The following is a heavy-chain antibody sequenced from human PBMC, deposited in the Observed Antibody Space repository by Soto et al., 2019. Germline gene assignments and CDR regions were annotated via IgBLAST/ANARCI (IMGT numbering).Heavy chain of an antibody. CDR3: ARAGITRGYCSGGSCPRYGMDV. D-gene: IGHD2-15*01. J-gene: IGHJ6*01. Sequence: SVKVSFKASGGTFSSYAISWVRQAPGQGLEWMGGIIPIFGTSNYAQKFQGRVTITADESTSTAYMELSSLRSEDTAVYYCARAGITRGYCSGGSCPRYGMDVWGQGTPVTVSS. CDR1: GGTFSSYA. V-gene: IGHV1-69*13. CDR2: IIPIFGTS.